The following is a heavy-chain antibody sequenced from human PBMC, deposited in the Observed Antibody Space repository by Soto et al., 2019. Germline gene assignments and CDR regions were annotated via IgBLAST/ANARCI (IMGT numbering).Heavy chain of an antibody. Sequence: SVKVSCKASGGTFSSYAISWVRQAPGQGLEWMGGIIPIFGTANYAQKFQGRVTITADESTSTAYMELSSLRSEDTAVYYCARGRYYDSSGYYFGWFDPWGQGTLVTVSS. V-gene: IGHV1-69*13. D-gene: IGHD3-22*01. CDR2: IIPIFGTA. CDR1: GGTFSSYA. CDR3: ARGRYYDSSGYYFGWFDP. J-gene: IGHJ5*02.